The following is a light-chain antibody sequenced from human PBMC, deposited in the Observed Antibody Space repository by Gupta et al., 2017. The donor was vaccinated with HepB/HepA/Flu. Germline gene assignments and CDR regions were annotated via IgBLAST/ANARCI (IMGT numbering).Light chain of an antibody. J-gene: IGLJ3*02. Sequence: QSALTQPASVSGSPGQSIPISCTGTSSDIGAFNYVSWYQQYPGRAPKLMIYDVSTRPSGVSNRFSGSKSVNTASLTISGLQAEDEADYYCSSSTRSSTLVVFGGGTKLTVL. V-gene: IGLV2-14*03. CDR2: DVS. CDR3: SSSTRSSTLVV. CDR1: SSDIGAFNY.